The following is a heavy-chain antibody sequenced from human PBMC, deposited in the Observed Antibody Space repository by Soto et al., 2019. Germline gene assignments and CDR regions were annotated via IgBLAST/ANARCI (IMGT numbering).Heavy chain of an antibody. D-gene: IGHD3-22*01. V-gene: IGHV4-30-4*08. CDR1: GGSISSGGHY. J-gene: IGHJ4*02. CDR3: ARVKYYYDSSGYAPFFDY. Sequence: SETLSLTCTVSGGSISSGGHYWSWIRQHPGKGLEWIGYIYDSGSTYYNPSLKSRVTISVDTSKNQFSLKLSSVTAADTAVYYCARVKYYYDSSGYAPFFDYWGQGTLVTVSS. CDR2: IYDSGST.